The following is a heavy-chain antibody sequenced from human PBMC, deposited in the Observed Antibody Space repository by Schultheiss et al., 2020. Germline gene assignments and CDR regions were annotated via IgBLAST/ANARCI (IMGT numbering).Heavy chain of an antibody. V-gene: IGHV3-23*01. D-gene: IGHD1-26*01. CDR3: ARGVGATRPNWYFDL. CDR2: ISGSGGST. CDR1: GFTFSSYS. Sequence: GGSLRLSCAASGFTFSSYSMNWVRQAPGKGLEWVSAISGSGGSTYYADSVKGRFTISRDNSKNTLYLQMNSLRAEDTAVYYCARGVGATRPNWYFDLWGRGTLVTVSS. J-gene: IGHJ2*01.